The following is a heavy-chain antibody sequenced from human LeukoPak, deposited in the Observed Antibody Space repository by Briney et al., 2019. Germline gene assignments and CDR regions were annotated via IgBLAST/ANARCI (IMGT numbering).Heavy chain of an antibody. CDR1: GFTFDDYG. CDR2: INWNGGST. Sequence: PGGSLRLSCAASGFTFDDYGMSWVRQAPGKGLEWVSGINWNGGSTGYADSVKGRFTISRDNAKNSLYLQMNSLRAEDTALYYCARELFGYSSSWDWFDPWGQGTLVTVSS. V-gene: IGHV3-20*04. CDR3: ARELFGYSSSWDWFDP. J-gene: IGHJ5*02. D-gene: IGHD6-6*01.